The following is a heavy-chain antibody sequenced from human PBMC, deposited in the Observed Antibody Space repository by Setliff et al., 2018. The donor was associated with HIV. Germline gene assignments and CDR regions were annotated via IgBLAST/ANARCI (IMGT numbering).Heavy chain of an antibody. D-gene: IGHD6-19*01. CDR1: GASISNSNSY. Sequence: SETLSLTCTVYGASISNSNSYWGWIRQPPGKGLEWIGEINHSGSTNYNPSLKSRVTISIDTSKSQFSLKLTSVSAADTAIYYCARVPYPADYYMDVWGKGTTVTVSS. CDR3: ARVPYPADYYMDV. CDR2: INHSGST. V-gene: IGHV4-39*07. J-gene: IGHJ6*03.